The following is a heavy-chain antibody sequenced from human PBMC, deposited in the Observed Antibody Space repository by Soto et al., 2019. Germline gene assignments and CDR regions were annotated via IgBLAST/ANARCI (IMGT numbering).Heavy chain of an antibody. CDR3: AKTSGRDGYMFCDY. Sequence: QVQVQESGPGLVKPSETLSLTCTVSGGSISSYYWSWIRQPPGKGLEWIGYIYYSGSTNYNPSLKSRVTISVDTSKNQFSLKLSSVTAADTAVYYCAKTSGRDGYMFCDYWGQGTLVTVSS. J-gene: IGHJ4*02. CDR1: GGSISSYY. CDR2: IYYSGST. V-gene: IGHV4-59*01. D-gene: IGHD5-12*01.